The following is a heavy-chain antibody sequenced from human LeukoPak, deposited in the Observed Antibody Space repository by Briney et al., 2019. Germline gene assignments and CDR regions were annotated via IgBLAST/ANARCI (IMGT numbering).Heavy chain of an antibody. J-gene: IGHJ4*02. CDR3: AKDQGGFSYYYDSSGYYYVY. CDR1: GFTFSSYA. Sequence: GGSLRLSCAASGFTFSSYAMSWVRQAPGKGLEWVSAISGSGGSTHYADSVKGRFTISRDNSKNTLYLQMNSLRAEDTAVYYCAKDQGGFSYYYDSSGYYYVYWGQGTLVTVSS. CDR2: ISGSGGST. D-gene: IGHD3-22*01. V-gene: IGHV3-23*01.